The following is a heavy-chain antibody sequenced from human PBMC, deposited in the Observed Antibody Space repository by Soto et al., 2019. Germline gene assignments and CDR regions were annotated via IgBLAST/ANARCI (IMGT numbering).Heavy chain of an antibody. Sequence: ASVKVSCKASGFTFTRSAVQWVRQARGQRLEWIGWIVVGNGNTNYAQKLQERVTITRDMSTSTAYMELNSMRSEDTAVYFFAAPGEDGYNLRASSDAFDIWGQGTMVTVSS. V-gene: IGHV1-58*01. J-gene: IGHJ3*02. CDR3: AAPGEDGYNLRASSDAFDI. CDR2: IVVGNGNT. CDR1: GFTFTRSA. D-gene: IGHD5-12*01.